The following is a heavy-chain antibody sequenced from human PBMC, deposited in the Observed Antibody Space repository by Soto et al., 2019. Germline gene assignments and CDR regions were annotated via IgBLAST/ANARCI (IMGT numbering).Heavy chain of an antibody. J-gene: IGHJ3*02. CDR1: GYRFTNYW. D-gene: IGHD1-26*01. CDR2: IYPGDSDS. V-gene: IGHV5-51*01. Sequence: GESLKISCKGSGYRFTNYWIAWVRQMPGKGVEWMGIIYPGDSDSRYSPSFQGQVTISADKSISTAYLQWSSLKASDTAIYYCARHRDSGSSTDAFDIWGQGTMVTVSS. CDR3: ARHRDSGSSTDAFDI.